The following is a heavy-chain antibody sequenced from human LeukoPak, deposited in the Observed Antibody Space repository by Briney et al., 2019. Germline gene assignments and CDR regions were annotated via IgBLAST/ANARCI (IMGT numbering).Heavy chain of an antibody. J-gene: IGHJ4*02. CDR3: AKGGGADF. CDR2: IKQDGSEK. V-gene: IGHV3-7*03. Sequence: GGSLRLSCAASGFTFSDYWMTWVRQAPGKGPEWVANIKQDGSEKYYVDSVRGRFTISRDNAKNSLFLQMNSLRAEDTAIYYCAKGGGADFWGQGTLVTVSS. D-gene: IGHD3-16*01. CDR1: GFTFSDYW.